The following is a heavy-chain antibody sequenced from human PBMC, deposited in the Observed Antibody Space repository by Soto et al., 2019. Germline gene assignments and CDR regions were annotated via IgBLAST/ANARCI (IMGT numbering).Heavy chain of an antibody. Sequence: GGSRKSSCTVFGLTFGDYAMSWVRQVQGKGLEWLGFIRSKAYGGTTEYAASVKGRFTISRDDSKSIAYLQMNSLKTEDTAVYYCTRVRVDGGNSAFDIWGQGTMVTVSS. V-gene: IGHV3-49*04. J-gene: IGHJ3*02. CDR2: IRSKAYGGTT. CDR3: TRVRVDGGNSAFDI. CDR1: GLTFGDYA. D-gene: IGHD2-21*02.